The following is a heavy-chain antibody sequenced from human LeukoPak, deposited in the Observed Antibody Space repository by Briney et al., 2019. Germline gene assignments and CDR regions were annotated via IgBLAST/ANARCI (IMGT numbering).Heavy chain of an antibody. CDR1: GYTFTAYS. V-gene: IGHV1-2*02. Sequence: VASVKVSCKASGYTFTAYSMHWVRQAPGQGLEWMGWINPNSGVTNYAQKFQGRVTMTRDTSISTAYMELSRLRSDDTAVYYCARGGLKTGMGVVPSDYWGQGTLVTVSS. CDR2: INPNSGVT. D-gene: IGHD2-2*01. J-gene: IGHJ4*02. CDR3: ARGGLKTGMGVVPSDY.